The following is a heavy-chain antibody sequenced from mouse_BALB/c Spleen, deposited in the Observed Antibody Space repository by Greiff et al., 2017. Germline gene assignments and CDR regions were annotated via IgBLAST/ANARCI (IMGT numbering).Heavy chain of an antibody. Sequence: DVMLVESGGGLVKPGGSLKLSCAASGFTFSDYYMYWVRQTPEKRLEWVATISDGGSYTYYPDSVKGRFTISRDNAKNNLYLQMSSLKSEDTAMYYCARDIGDYDGAWFAYWGQGTLVTVSA. CDR1: GFTFSDYY. CDR3: ARDIGDYDGAWFAY. D-gene: IGHD2-4*01. CDR2: ISDGGSYT. J-gene: IGHJ3*01. V-gene: IGHV5-4*02.